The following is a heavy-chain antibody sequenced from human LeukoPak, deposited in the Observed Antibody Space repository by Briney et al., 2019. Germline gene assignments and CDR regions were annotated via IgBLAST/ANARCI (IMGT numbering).Heavy chain of an antibody. D-gene: IGHD6-13*01. Sequence: ASVKVSCKASGYTFTSYDINWVRQATGQGLEWMGWMNPNSGNTGYAQKFQGRVTMTRDTSISTAYMELSSLRSEDTAVYYCARAKPKYSSSWYNYGMDVWGQGTTVTVSS. J-gene: IGHJ6*02. CDR2: MNPNSGNT. V-gene: IGHV1-8*01. CDR3: ARAKPKYSSSWYNYGMDV. CDR1: GYTFTSYD.